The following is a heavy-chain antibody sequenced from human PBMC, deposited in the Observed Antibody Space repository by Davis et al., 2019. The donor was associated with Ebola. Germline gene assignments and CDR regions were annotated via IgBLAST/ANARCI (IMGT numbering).Heavy chain of an antibody. J-gene: IGHJ4*02. Sequence: SETLSLTCTVSGASISSYYWGWIRQPAGKGLEWIGRIYTSGSTNYKPSLKSRVTMSVDTSKNQFSLKVTSVTAADTAVYFCRATESTFDYWGQGVLVSVSS. CDR1: GASISSYY. D-gene: IGHD1-1*01. CDR2: IYTSGST. CDR3: RATESTFDY. V-gene: IGHV4-4*07.